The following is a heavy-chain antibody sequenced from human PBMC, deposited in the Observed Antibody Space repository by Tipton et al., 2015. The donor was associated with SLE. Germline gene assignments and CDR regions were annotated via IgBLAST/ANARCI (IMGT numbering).Heavy chain of an antibody. V-gene: IGHV4-4*02. CDR2: IYQSESP. CDR1: GGSIISSSW. Sequence: TLSLTCAVSGGSIISSSWWRWVRQPPGKGLGWIGDIYQSESPNYNPSLKSRVTISLDTSKNQFSLKLRAVTAADTAVYYCARDGLGWGYYYYMDVWGKGTTVTVSS. D-gene: IGHD5/OR15-5a*01. CDR3: ARDGLGWGYYYYMDV. J-gene: IGHJ6*03.